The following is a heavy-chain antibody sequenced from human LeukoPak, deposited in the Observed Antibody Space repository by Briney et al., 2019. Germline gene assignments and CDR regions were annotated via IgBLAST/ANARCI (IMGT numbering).Heavy chain of an antibody. CDR3: ARDEVDTAMVTAFDI. CDR2: ITPIFGTA. J-gene: IGHJ3*02. V-gene: IGHV1-69*06. CDR1: GGTFSSYA. Sequence: SVKVSCKASGGTFSSYAISWVRQAPGQGLEWMGGITPIFGTANYAQKSQGRVTITADKSTSTAYMELSSLRSEDTAVYYCARDEVDTAMVTAFDIWGQGTMVTVSS. D-gene: IGHD5-18*01.